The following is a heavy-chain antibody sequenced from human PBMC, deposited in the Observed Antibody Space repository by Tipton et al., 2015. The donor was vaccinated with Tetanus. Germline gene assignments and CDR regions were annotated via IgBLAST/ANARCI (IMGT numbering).Heavy chain of an antibody. Sequence: TLSLTCTVSGDSISSHYWNWIRQPPGKGLEWIGYFSYSGSSNYNPSLKSRVTISGDTSKNQFSLKLSSVTPADTAVYYCARWIAVTGTDFDFWGQGTLVTVSS. CDR3: ARWIAVTGTDFDF. J-gene: IGHJ4*02. V-gene: IGHV4-59*11. CDR1: GDSISSHY. CDR2: FSYSGSS. D-gene: IGHD6-19*01.